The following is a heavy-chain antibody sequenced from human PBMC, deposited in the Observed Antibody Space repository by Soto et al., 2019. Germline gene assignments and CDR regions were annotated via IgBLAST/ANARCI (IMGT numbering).Heavy chain of an antibody. CDR1: GGTFSSYT. V-gene: IGHV1-69*02. Sequence: SVKVSCKASGGTFSSYTISWVRQAPGQGLEWMGRIIPILGIANYAQKFQGRVTITADKSTSTAYMELSSLRSEDTAVYYCARAPLSLNWFDPWGQGTLVTVSS. CDR3: ARAPLSLNWFDP. J-gene: IGHJ5*02. CDR2: IIPILGIA.